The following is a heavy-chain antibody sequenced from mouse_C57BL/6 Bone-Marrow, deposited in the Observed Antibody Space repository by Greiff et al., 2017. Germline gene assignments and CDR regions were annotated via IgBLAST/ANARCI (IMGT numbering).Heavy chain of an antibody. D-gene: IGHD3-2*02. Sequence: QVQLQQSGAELARPGASVKLSCKASGYTFTSYGISWVKQRTGQGLEWIGEIYPRSGTTYYNEKFKGKATLTADKSSSTAYMELRSLTSEDAAVYFRARWAQATGYWGQGTTLTVSA. CDR1: GYTFTSYG. V-gene: IGHV1-81*01. CDR3: ARWAQATGY. J-gene: IGHJ2*01. CDR2: IYPRSGTT.